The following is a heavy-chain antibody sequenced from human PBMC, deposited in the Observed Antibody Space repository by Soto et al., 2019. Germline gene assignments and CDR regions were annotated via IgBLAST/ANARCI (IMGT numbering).Heavy chain of an antibody. CDR3: AKDLTGGSGVIAPQFDY. V-gene: IGHV3-9*01. J-gene: IGHJ4*02. D-gene: IGHD3-16*02. Sequence: GGSLRLSCAASGFTFDDYAMHWVRQAPGKGLEWVSGISWNSGSIGYADSVKGRFTISRDNAKNSLYLQMNSLRAEDTALYYCAKDLTGGSGVIAPQFDYWGQGTLVTVSS. CDR2: ISWNSGSI. CDR1: GFTFDDYA.